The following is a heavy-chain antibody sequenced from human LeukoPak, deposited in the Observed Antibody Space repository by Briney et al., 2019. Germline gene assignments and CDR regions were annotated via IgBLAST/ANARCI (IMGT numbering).Heavy chain of an antibody. V-gene: IGHV4-59*01. CDR3: AVLSGYSYGLYY. CDR1: GGSISSYY. CDR2: IYYSGST. Sequence: SKTLSLTCTVSGGSISSYYWSWIRQPPGKGLEWIGYIYYSGSTNYNPSLKSRVTISVDTSKNQFSLKLSSVTAADTAVYYCAVLSGYSYGLYYWGQGTLVTVSS. D-gene: IGHD5-18*01. J-gene: IGHJ4*02.